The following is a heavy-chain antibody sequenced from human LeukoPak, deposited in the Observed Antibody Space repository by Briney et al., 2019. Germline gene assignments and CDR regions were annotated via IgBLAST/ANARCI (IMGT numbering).Heavy chain of an antibody. Sequence: SETLSLTCSVSGYSISSGYYWGWIRQPPGKGLEWIGEINHSGSTNYNPSLKSRVTISVDTSKNQFSLKLSSVTAADTAVYYCARGVGMATTHFDYWGQGTLVTVSS. V-gene: IGHV4-38-2*02. CDR2: INHSGST. CDR3: ARGVGMATTHFDY. J-gene: IGHJ4*02. D-gene: IGHD5-24*01. CDR1: GYSISSGYY.